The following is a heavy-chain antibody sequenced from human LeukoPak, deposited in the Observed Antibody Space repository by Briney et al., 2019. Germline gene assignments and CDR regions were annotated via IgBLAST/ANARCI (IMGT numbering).Heavy chain of an antibody. CDR3: ATYLYGDYGYYYFDY. CDR1: GASITSNHW. CDR2: IYHGGAT. V-gene: IGHV4-4*02. D-gene: IGHD4-17*01. Sequence: PSETLSLTCAVSGASITSNHWWSWARQAPGEGLEWIGEIYHGGATTYNPSLKSRVTMSVDKSKNEFSLSLGSVTAADTAVYYCATYLYGDYGYYYFDYWSPGTLVTVSS. J-gene: IGHJ4*02.